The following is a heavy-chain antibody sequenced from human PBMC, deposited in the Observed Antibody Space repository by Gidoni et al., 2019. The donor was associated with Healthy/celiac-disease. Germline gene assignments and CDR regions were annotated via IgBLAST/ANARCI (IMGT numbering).Heavy chain of an antibody. CDR2: ISGSGGST. V-gene: IGHV3-23*01. CDR1: GFTFSSYA. D-gene: IGHD2-21*02. CDR3: AKACGGDCYAPPHDAFDI. Sequence: EVQLLESGGVLVQPGGSLSPSCAASGFTFSSYAMSWVRQAPGKGLEWVSAISGSGGSTYYADSVKGRFTISRDNSKNTLYLQMNSLRAEDTAVYYCAKACGGDCYAPPHDAFDIWGQGTMVTVSS. J-gene: IGHJ3*02.